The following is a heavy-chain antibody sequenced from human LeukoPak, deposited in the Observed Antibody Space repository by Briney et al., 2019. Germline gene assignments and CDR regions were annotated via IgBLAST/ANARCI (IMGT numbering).Heavy chain of an antibody. CDR2: ICSSGSTI. CDR1: GFTFSSYE. J-gene: IGHJ4*02. D-gene: IGHD3-3*01. Sequence: GGSLRLSCAASGFTFSSYEMNWVRQAPGKGLEWVSYICSSGSTIYYADSVKGRFTISRDNAKNSLYLQMNSLRAEDTAVYYCAREGRRITIFRLVINFDYWGQGTLVTVSS. V-gene: IGHV3-48*03. CDR3: AREGRRITIFRLVINFDY.